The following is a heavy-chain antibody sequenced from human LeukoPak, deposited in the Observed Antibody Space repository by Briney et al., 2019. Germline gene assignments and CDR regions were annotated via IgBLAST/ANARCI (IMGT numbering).Heavy chain of an antibody. V-gene: IGHV4-4*02. Sequence: SETLSLTCAVSGGSISSSNWWSWVRQPPGKGLEWIGEIYHSGSTNYNPSLKSRVTISVDKSKNQFSLKLSSVTAADTAVYYCARGGYSSNWYTPFDHWGQGILVTVSS. CDR3: ARGGYSSNWYTPFDH. D-gene: IGHD6-13*01. J-gene: IGHJ4*02. CDR1: GGSISSSNW. CDR2: IYHSGST.